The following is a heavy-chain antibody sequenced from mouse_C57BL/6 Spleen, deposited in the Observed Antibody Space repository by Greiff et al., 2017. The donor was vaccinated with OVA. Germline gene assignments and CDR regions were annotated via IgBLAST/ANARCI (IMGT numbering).Heavy chain of an antibody. CDR3: APIYDGYYVWYFGV. D-gene: IGHD2-3*01. J-gene: IGHJ1*03. Sequence: EVQLQQSGAELVKPGASVKLSCTASGFNIKDYYMHWVKQRTEQGLEWIGRIDPEDGETKYAAKFQGKATLTADTSANTAYLHLSSLPSEDTAVYYCAPIYDGYYVWYFGVWGTGTTVTVSS. CDR2: IDPEDGET. CDR1: GFNIKDYY. V-gene: IGHV14-2*01.